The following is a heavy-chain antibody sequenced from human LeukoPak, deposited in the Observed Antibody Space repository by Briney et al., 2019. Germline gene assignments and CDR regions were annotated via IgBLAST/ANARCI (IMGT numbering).Heavy chain of an antibody. CDR2: IFYSGST. CDR3: ARARGGATLGFDY. J-gene: IGHJ4*02. V-gene: IGHV4-39*07. D-gene: IGHD1-26*01. CDR1: GGSISSSSHY. Sequence: SETLSLTCTVSGGSISSSSHYWGWIRQPPGKGLEWIGSIFYSGSTNYNPSLKSRVTISVDTSKNHFSLKLSSVTAADTAVYYCARARGGATLGFDYWGQGTLVTVSS.